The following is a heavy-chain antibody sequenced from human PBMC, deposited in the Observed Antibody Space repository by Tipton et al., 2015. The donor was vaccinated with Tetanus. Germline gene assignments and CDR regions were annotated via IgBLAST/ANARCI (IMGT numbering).Heavy chain of an antibody. J-gene: IGHJ4*02. V-gene: IGHV4-59*08. CDR2: IYYSGST. CDR1: GGSISSYY. D-gene: IGHD3-10*01. CDR3: ARHKKLRSYYLDY. Sequence: TLSLTCTVSGGSISSYYWSWIRQPPGKGLEWIGYIYYSGSTNYTPSLKSRVTISVDTSKNQFSLKLSSVTAADTAVYYCARHKKLRSYYLDYWGQGTLVTVSS.